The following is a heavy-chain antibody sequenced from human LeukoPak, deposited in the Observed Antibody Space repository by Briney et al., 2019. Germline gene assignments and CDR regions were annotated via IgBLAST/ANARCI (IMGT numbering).Heavy chain of an antibody. V-gene: IGHV3-74*01. Sequence: GGSLRLSCVASGFTFSSDFMHWIRQAPGEGLMWVSQISGDETYTNYADSVKGRFIISRDNAKNTLYLQMNSLRAEDTAIYYCVREANAFNIWGQGTLVTVSS. CDR3: VREANAFNI. J-gene: IGHJ3*02. CDR1: GFTFSSDF. CDR2: ISGDETYT.